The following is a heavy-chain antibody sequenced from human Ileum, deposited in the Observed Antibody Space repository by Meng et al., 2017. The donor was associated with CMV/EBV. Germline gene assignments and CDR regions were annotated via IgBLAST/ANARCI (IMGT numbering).Heavy chain of an antibody. V-gene: IGHV3-66*01. Sequence: EVRLLESGGGLVRPGGSLRLSCAASGFTVSSNYMSWVRQAPGKGLEWVSHIYADGSTYYADSVKGRFTISRDNPKNTLYLQMNTLRAEDTAVFYCARTVGYTYGLGNWGQGTLVTVSS. CDR2: IYADGST. D-gene: IGHD5-18*01. CDR1: GFTVSSNY. CDR3: ARTVGYTYGLGN. J-gene: IGHJ4*02.